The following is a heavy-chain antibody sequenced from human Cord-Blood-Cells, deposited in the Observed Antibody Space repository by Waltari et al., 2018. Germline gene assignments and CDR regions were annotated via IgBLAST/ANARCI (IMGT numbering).Heavy chain of an antibody. Sequence: QLQLQESGPGLVKPSETLSLTCTVSGGSISSSSYYWGGIRQPPGKGLEWIGSIYYSGSTSHHPSLKSRVTISVDTSKNQFSLKLSSVTAADTAVYYCARGGDYDFWSGYYNWFDPWGQGTLVTVSS. CDR2: IYYSGST. V-gene: IGHV4-39*01. CDR1: GGSISSSSYY. J-gene: IGHJ5*02. D-gene: IGHD3-3*01. CDR3: ARGGDYDFWSGYYNWFDP.